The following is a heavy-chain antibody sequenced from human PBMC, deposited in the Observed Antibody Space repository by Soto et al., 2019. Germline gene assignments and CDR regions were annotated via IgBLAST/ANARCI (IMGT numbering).Heavy chain of an antibody. D-gene: IGHD2-15*01. Sequence: QVQLVQSGAEVKKPGASVKVSCKASGYTFTSYGISWVRQAPVQGIEWMGWISAYNGNTNYAQKLQGRVTMTTDTPTSTAYMELRSLRSDDTAVYYCVVAAQPYYFDYWGQGTLVTVSS. J-gene: IGHJ4*02. CDR1: GYTFTSYG. CDR2: ISAYNGNT. V-gene: IGHV1-18*01. CDR3: VVAAQPYYFDY.